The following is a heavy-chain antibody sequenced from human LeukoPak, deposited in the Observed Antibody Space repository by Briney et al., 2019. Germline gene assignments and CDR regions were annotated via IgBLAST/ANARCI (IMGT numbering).Heavy chain of an antibody. V-gene: IGHV3-23*01. J-gene: IGHJ4*02. CDR1: GFTFSNYV. CDR3: AKPLIAVAGTLYFDY. Sequence: GGSLRLSCAASGFTFSNYVMSWVRQAPGKGLEWVAAISTIAGSTYYADSVKGRFTISRDNSKNTLYLQMNSLRAEDTAVYYCAKPLIAVAGTLYFDYWGQGTLVTVSS. D-gene: IGHD6-19*01. CDR2: ISTIAGST.